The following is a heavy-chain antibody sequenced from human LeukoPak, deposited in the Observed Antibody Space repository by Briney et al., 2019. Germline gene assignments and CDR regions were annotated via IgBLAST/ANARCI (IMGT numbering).Heavy chain of an antibody. CDR1: GGSISSYY. CDR3: ARGGGYDLYFDY. Sequence: SETLSLTCTVSGGSISSYYWSWIRQPPGKGLEWIGYIYYSGSTNYNPSLKSRVTISVDTSKNQFSLKLSSVTAADTAVYYCARGGGYDLYFDYWGQGTLVTVSS. J-gene: IGHJ4*02. D-gene: IGHD5-12*01. V-gene: IGHV4-59*01. CDR2: IYYSGST.